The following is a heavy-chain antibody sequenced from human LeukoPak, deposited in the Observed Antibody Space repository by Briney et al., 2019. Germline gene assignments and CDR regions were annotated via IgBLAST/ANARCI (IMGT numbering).Heavy chain of an antibody. CDR1: GVTFSSYP. V-gene: IGHV3-21*06. Sequence: GGSLRLSCAASGVTFSSYPMNWVRQAPGKGLEWVSSISSSSTYTFYADSVKGRFTISKDNAKNSAYLQMNSLRAEETPVYYCAREAAFDMWGQGTMVTVSS. CDR2: ISSSSTYT. J-gene: IGHJ3*02. CDR3: AREAAFDM.